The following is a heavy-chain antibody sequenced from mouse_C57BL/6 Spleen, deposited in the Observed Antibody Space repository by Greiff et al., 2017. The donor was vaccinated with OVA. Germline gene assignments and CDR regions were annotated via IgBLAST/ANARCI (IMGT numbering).Heavy chain of an antibody. J-gene: IGHJ2*01. CDR3: ARGEDYYGSRAY. V-gene: IGHV1-80*01. Sequence: QVQLQQSGAELVKPGASVKISCKASGYAFRSYWMNWVKQRPGKGLEWIGLISPGDGDTNYNGKFKGKATLTADKSSSTAYMQLSSLTSEDSAVYFCARGEDYYGSRAYWGQGTTLTVSS. D-gene: IGHD1-1*01. CDR1: GYAFRSYW. CDR2: ISPGDGDT.